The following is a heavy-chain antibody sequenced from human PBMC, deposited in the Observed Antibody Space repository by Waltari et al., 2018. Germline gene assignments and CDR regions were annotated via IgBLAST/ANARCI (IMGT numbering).Heavy chain of an antibody. D-gene: IGHD3-9*01. J-gene: IGHJ1*01. CDR3: ARGSADKAFDT. V-gene: IGHV3-30*02. Sequence: QAHLAASGGGIVQSGGSLRLSCEASGFMFSRHGLHWVRQAPGKGLEWVAFIGYGGSLKYYAESVKGLYTITRDNTKDILFLEMNSLGDEDTATYFCARGSADKAFDTWGRGALVAVSS. CDR1: GFMFSRHG. CDR2: IGYGGSLK.